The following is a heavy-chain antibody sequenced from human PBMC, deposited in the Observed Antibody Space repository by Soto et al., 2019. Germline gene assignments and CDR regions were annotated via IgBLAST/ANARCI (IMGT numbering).Heavy chain of an antibody. CDR2: IDVGSANA. J-gene: IGHJ4*02. CDR1: GFTFRSSA. V-gene: IGHV1-58*01. CDR3: ATDVGGYIYGLARH. Sequence: SVKVSCKTSGFTFRSSAVRWVRQARGHRLQWIGWIDVGSANANYAHMLQERVTISRDMSTSTAYMELSSLRPEDTAVYCCATDVGGYIYGLARHRGPGTLVTVSS. D-gene: IGHD4-17*01.